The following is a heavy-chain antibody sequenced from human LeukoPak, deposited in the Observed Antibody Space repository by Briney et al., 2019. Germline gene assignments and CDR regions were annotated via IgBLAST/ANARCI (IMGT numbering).Heavy chain of an antibody. V-gene: IGHV3-33*06. D-gene: IGHD3-22*01. Sequence: PGGSLRFSCAASGFTFSTYGMHWVRQAPGKGLEWVAVIWYDGSYKYYADSVKGRFTISRDNSKNTLYLQMDSLRDEDTAVYYCAKGGTEGVVDPSWEYWGQGTLVTVSS. CDR2: IWYDGSYK. J-gene: IGHJ4*02. CDR3: AKGGTEGVVDPSWEY. CDR1: GFTFSTYG.